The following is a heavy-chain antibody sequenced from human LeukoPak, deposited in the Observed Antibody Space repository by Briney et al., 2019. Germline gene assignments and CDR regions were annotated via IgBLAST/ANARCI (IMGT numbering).Heavy chain of an antibody. V-gene: IGHV4-4*07. D-gene: IGHD3-22*01. J-gene: IGHJ3*02. CDR2: IYTSGST. CDR3: AREKGYYYDSSASRRAFDI. Sequence: PSETLSLTCTVSGGSISSYYWSWIRQPAGKGLEWIGRIYTSGSTNYNPSLKSRVTMSVDTSKNQFSLKLSSVTAADTAVYYCAREKGYYYDSSASRRAFDIRGQGTMVTVSS. CDR1: GGSISSYY.